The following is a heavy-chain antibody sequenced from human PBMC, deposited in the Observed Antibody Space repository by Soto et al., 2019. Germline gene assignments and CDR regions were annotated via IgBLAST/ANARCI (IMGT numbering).Heavy chain of an antibody. V-gene: IGHV4-59*08. Sequence: SETLSLTCTVSGGSISSYYWSWIRQPPGKGLEWIGYIYYSGSTNYNPSLKSRVTISVDTSKNQFSLKLSSVTAADTAVYYCARHTAYYYYYMDVWGKGTTVTVSS. CDR2: IYYSGST. CDR1: GGSISSYY. J-gene: IGHJ6*03. D-gene: IGHD4-17*01. CDR3: ARHTAYYYYYMDV.